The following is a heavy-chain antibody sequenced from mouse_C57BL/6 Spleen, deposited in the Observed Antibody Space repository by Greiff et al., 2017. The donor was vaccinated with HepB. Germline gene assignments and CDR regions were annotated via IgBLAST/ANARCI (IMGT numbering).Heavy chain of an antibody. J-gene: IGHJ4*01. CDR3: ARWLLPLYYYAMDY. CDR1: GYTFTSYW. CDR2: IYPGSGST. D-gene: IGHD2-3*01. V-gene: IGHV1-55*01. Sequence: QVQLQQSGAELVKPGASVKMSCKASGYTFTSYWITWVKQRPGQGLEWIGDIYPGSGSTNYNEKFKSKATLTVDTSSSTAYMQLSSLTSEDSAVYYCARWLLPLYYYAMDYWGQGTSVTVSS.